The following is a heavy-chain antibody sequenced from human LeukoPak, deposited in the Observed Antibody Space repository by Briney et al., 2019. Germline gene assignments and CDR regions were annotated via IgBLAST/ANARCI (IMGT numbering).Heavy chain of an antibody. J-gene: IGHJ4*02. V-gene: IGHV1-8*01. Sequence: ASVKVSCKASGYTFTSYDINWVRQATGQGLEWMGWMNPNSGNTGYAQKFQGRVTMTRDTSTSTVYMELSSLRSEDTAVYYCARDQSGSYHDYWGQGTLVTVSS. D-gene: IGHD1-26*01. CDR3: ARDQSGSYHDY. CDR1: GYTFTSYD. CDR2: MNPNSGNT.